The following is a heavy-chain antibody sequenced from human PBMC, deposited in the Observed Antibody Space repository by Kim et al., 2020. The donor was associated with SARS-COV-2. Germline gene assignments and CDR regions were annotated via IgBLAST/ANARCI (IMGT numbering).Heavy chain of an antibody. J-gene: IGHJ5*02. CDR3: ARDPADP. Sequence: GGSLRLSCAASGFPFSSYWMSWVHQAPGKGLEWVATIKQDGSEKKYVDSVKGRFTISRDNVKNSLYLQMNSLRAEDTAVYYCARDPADPWGQGTLVTVSS. CDR1: GFPFSSYW. V-gene: IGHV3-7*01. CDR2: IKQDGSEK. D-gene: IGHD2-2*01.